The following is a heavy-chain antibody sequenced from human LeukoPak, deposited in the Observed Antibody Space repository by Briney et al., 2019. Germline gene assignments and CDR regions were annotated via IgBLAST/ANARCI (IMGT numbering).Heavy chain of an antibody. CDR3: ARSVKEGYCSSTSCPEFDY. CDR2: INPNSGGT. D-gene: IGHD2-2*01. J-gene: IGHJ4*02. V-gene: IGHV1-2*02. Sequence: ASVKVSCKASGYTFTGYYMHWVRQAPGQGLEWVGWINPNSGGTNYAQKFQGRVTMTRDTSIRTAYMELSRLRSDDTAVYYCARSVKEGYCSSTSCPEFDYWGQGTLVTVSS. CDR1: GYTFTGYY.